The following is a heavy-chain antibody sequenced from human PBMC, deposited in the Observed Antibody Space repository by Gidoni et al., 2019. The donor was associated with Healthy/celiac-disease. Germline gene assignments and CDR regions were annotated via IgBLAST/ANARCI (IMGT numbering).Heavy chain of an antibody. Sequence: DVQLVQSGAEVQKPGESLRISCKGSGYSFTSYWISWVRQMPGKGLEWMGRIDPSDSYTNYSPSFQGHVTISADKSISTAYLQWSSLKAADTAMYYCARWSSSSREKYAFDIWGQGTMVTVSS. CDR2: IDPSDSYT. CDR1: GYSFTSYW. V-gene: IGHV5-10-1*03. CDR3: ARWSSSSREKYAFDI. D-gene: IGHD6-6*01. J-gene: IGHJ3*02.